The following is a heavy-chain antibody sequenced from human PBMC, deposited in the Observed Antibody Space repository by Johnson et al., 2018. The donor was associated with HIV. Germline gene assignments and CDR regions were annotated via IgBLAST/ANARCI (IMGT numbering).Heavy chain of an antibody. Sequence: VQLVESGGVMVQPGGSLRLSCAVSGFTFDNYAMHWVRQAPGKGLEWVGRIKSKTDGGTTDYAAPVKGRLPISRDDSKNTLYLQMNSLKTEDTAVYYCTTDPITMVQGVISAYDAFDIWGQGTMVTVSS. J-gene: IGHJ3*02. V-gene: IGHV3-15*01. CDR1: GFTFDNYA. CDR3: TTDPITMVQGVISAYDAFDI. CDR2: IKSKTDGGTT. D-gene: IGHD3-10*01.